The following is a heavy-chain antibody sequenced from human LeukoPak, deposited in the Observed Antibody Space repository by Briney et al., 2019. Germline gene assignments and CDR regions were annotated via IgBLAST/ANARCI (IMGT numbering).Heavy chain of an antibody. CDR1: GFTFGVYY. Sequence: PGGSLRLSCAASGFTFGVYYMTWIRQAPGRGLEPLSFISPTGDIIKYVDSVKGRFTISRDNAKSSMYLEMNSLRAEDTAVYYCARVGILVTPGINAFDIWGRGTMVTVSS. CDR3: ARVGILVTPGINAFDI. CDR2: ISPTGDII. D-gene: IGHD3-3*02. V-gene: IGHV3-11*01. J-gene: IGHJ3*02.